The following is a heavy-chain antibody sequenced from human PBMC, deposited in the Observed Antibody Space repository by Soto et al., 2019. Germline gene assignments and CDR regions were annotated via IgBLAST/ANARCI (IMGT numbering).Heavy chain of an antibody. Sequence: SGPTLVNPTQTLTLTCTFSGFSLSTSGVGVGWIRQPPGKALEWLALIYWDGEKRNSPSLQSRLTITQDTSKNQVVLTMTNMDPVDTATYYCAHSRSYSTTTYYALNLEYWGQGALVSV. CDR3: AHSRSYSTTTYYALNLEY. D-gene: IGHD2-2*01. CDR2: IYWDGEK. CDR1: GFSLSTSGVG. J-gene: IGHJ4*02. V-gene: IGHV2-5*02.